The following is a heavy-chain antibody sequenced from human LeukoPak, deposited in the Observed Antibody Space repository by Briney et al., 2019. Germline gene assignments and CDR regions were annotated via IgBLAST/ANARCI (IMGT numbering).Heavy chain of an antibody. J-gene: IGHJ4*02. Sequence: KTSQTLSLTCIVSGGSLSSRDYSWTWIRQRPGEGPEWIGYIYYTGSTYYNPSLKSRVTISIDTSNNQFSLRLSSVTAADTAVYYCARKAASTYFFEFWGQGALVTVSS. V-gene: IGHV4-31*03. CDR2: IYYTGST. CDR1: GGSLSSRDYS. D-gene: IGHD3-9*01. CDR3: ARKAASTYFFEF.